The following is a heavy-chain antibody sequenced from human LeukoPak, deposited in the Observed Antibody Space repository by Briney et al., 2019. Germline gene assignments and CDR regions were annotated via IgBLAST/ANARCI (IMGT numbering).Heavy chain of an antibody. Sequence: GGSLRLSCAASGFTFSSYEMNWVRQAPGKGLEWVSYISSSGSTIYYADSVKGRFTISRDNAKNSLYLQMNSLRAEDTAVYYCVRDDILTGYPTPFDYWGQGTLVTVSS. J-gene: IGHJ4*02. V-gene: IGHV3-48*03. CDR3: VRDDILTGYPTPFDY. D-gene: IGHD3-9*01. CDR1: GFTFSSYE. CDR2: ISSSGSTI.